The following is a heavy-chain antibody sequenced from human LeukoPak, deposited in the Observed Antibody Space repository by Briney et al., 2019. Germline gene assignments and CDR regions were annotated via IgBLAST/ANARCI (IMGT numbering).Heavy chain of an antibody. Sequence: GSLSLSCAASGFPFSSYGMHWVRQAPGKGLEWVAFIRYDGSNKYYADSVKGRFTISRDNSKNTLYLQMNSLRAEDTAVYYCAKAPHYYYYYMDVWGKGTTVTVSS. CDR1: GFPFSSYG. CDR2: IRYDGSNK. V-gene: IGHV3-30*02. CDR3: AKAPHYYYYYMDV. J-gene: IGHJ6*03.